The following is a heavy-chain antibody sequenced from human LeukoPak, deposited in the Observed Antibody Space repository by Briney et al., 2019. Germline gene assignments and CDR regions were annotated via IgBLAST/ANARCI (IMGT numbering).Heavy chain of an antibody. CDR1: GYTFTGCY. V-gene: IGHV1-2*02. Sequence: ASVKVSCKASGYTFTGCYMHWVRQAPGQGLEWMGWINPNSGGTNYAQKFQGRVTMTRDTSISTAYMELSRLRSDDTAVYYCARTQSITIFGVVPRDAFDIWGQGTMVTVSS. CDR3: ARTQSITIFGVVPRDAFDI. J-gene: IGHJ3*02. D-gene: IGHD3-3*01. CDR2: INPNSGGT.